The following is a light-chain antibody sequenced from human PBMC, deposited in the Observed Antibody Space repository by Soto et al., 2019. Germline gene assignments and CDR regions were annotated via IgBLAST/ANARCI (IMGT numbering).Light chain of an antibody. V-gene: IGLV4-69*01. CDR1: SGHSSYA. CDR3: QTWGTGTLV. CDR2: LNSDGSH. J-gene: IGLJ2*01. Sequence: QSVLTQSPSASASLGASVKLTCTLGSGHSSYAIAWHQQQPEKGPRYLMKLNSDGSHSKGDGIPDRFSGSSSGAERYLTISSLQSEDEADYYCQTWGTGTLVFGGGTKLTVL.